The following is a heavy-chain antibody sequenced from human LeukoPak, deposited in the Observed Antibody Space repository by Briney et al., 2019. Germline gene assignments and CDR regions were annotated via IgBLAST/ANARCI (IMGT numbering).Heavy chain of an antibody. J-gene: IGHJ6*03. CDR2: IKSKTDGGTT. CDR3: TTDNHYCYYYMDV. CDR1: ALTLSNTW. Sequence: GGCLRPSFSPAALTLSNTWISSVRPAAGKGPGWVGRIKSKTDGGTTEYAAPVKGRFTISRDDSKNTLYLQMNSLKTEDTAVYYCTTDNHYCYYYMDVWGKGTTVTVSS. V-gene: IGHV3-15*01.